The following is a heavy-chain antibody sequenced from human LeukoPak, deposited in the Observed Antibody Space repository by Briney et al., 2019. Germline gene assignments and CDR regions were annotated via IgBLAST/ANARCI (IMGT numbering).Heavy chain of an antibody. Sequence: PSETLSLTCTVSGDSTSSSDYYWGWIRQPPGKGLGWIGTISYSGSTYYNPSLQSRVTISVDTSKNQFSLELSSVTAADTAVYYCARGSRRLADFHYWGQGTLVTVSS. CDR1: GDSTSSSDYY. V-gene: IGHV4-39*01. J-gene: IGHJ4*02. CDR2: ISYSGST. CDR3: ARGSRRLADFHY. D-gene: IGHD1-26*01.